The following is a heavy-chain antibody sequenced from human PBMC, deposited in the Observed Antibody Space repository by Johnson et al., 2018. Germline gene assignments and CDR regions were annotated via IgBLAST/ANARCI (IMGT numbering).Heavy chain of an antibody. CDR3: GKDYAGVGAIDH. CDR2: ISSDGKTK. CDR1: GFTFSTYV. J-gene: IGHJ4*02. D-gene: IGHD1-26*01. V-gene: IGHV3-30*18. Sequence: QVQLVQSGGGVVQPGRSLRISCTASGFTFSTYVMHWVRQAPGKGLEWVAVISSDGKTKYYADSVKGRFTISRENSKNTLYFQLNSPRTEDTALYYCGKDYAGVGAIDHWGQGTLVTVSS.